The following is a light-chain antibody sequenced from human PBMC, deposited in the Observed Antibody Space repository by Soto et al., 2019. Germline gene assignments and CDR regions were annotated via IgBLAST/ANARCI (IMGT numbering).Light chain of an antibody. CDR3: AAWDESRSAVV. CDR2: RND. CDR1: SSNIGSNY. V-gene: IGLV1-47*01. Sequence: QSVLTQPPSASGTPGQRVTISCSGSSSNIGSNYVYWYQQFPGSAPKLLIYRNDQRPSWVPDRFSGSKSGTSASLAISGPRSEDEADYYCAAWDESRSAVVFGGGTKLTVL. J-gene: IGLJ2*01.